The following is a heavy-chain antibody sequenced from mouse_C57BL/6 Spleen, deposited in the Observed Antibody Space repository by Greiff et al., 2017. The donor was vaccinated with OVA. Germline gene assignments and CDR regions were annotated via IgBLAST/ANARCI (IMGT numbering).Heavy chain of an antibody. Sequence: EVQLQQSGPVLVKPGASVKMSCKASGYTFTDYYMNWVKQSHGKSLEWIGVINPYNGGTSYNQKFKGKATLTVDKSSSTAYMELNSLTSEDSAVYYCARRLLYYFDYWGQGTTLTVSS. V-gene: IGHV1-19*01. CDR3: ARRLLYYFDY. J-gene: IGHJ2*01. D-gene: IGHD3-2*02. CDR1: GYTFTDYY. CDR2: INPYNGGT.